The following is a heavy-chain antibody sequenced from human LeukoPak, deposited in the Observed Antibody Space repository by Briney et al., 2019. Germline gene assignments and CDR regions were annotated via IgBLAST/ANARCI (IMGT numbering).Heavy chain of an antibody. CDR1: GGSISSYY. CDR2: IYYSGST. J-gene: IGHJ3*02. V-gene: IGHV4-59*01. CDR3: ARDRRSLDYCSGGSCHYDAFDI. Sequence: SETLSLTCTVSGGSISSYYWSWIRQPPGKGLEWIGYIYYSGSTNYNPSLTSRVTISVDTSKNQFSLKLSSVTAADTAVYYCARDRRSLDYCSGGSCHYDAFDIWGQGTMVTVSS. D-gene: IGHD2-15*01.